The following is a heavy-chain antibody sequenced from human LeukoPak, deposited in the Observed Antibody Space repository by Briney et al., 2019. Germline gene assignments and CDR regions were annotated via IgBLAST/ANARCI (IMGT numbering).Heavy chain of an antibody. CDR3: AKEGRSLQTY. CDR2: ISYDGRNI. CDR1: GFTFNNYG. J-gene: IGHJ4*02. Sequence: PGGSLRLSCAASGFTFNNYGMHWVRPAPGKGLEWVAVISYDGRNIHYPDSVKGRFTISRDNAKNSLYLQMNSLRVEDTAVYYCAKEGRSLQTYWGQGTLVTVSS. V-gene: IGHV3-30*18. D-gene: IGHD5-24*01.